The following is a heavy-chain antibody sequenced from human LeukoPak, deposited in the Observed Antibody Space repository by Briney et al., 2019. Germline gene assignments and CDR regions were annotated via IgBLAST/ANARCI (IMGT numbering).Heavy chain of an antibody. Sequence: ASVKVSCKASGYTFTSYDINWVRQATGQGLEWMGWMNPNSGNTGYAQKFQGRVTMTRNTSISTAYMELSSLRSEDTAVYYCARGQLRYFDWLLEDDYYYGMDVWGQGTTVTVSS. J-gene: IGHJ6*02. CDR3: ARGQLRYFDWLLEDDYYYGMDV. V-gene: IGHV1-8*01. D-gene: IGHD3-9*01. CDR2: MNPNSGNT. CDR1: GYTFTSYD.